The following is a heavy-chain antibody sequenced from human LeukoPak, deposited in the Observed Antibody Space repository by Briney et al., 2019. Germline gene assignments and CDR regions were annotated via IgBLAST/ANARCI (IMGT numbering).Heavy chain of an antibody. CDR1: GGTFSSYT. V-gene: IGHV1-69*04. CDR2: IIPILGIA. J-gene: IGHJ6*02. D-gene: IGHD1-7*01. CDR3: ARDADWNYSLGSMDV. Sequence: ASVTVSCTASGGTFSSYTISWVRQAPGQGLEWMGRIIPILGIANYAQTFQGRVTITADKSTSTAYMELSSLRSEDTAVYYCARDADWNYSLGSMDVWGQGTTVTVSS.